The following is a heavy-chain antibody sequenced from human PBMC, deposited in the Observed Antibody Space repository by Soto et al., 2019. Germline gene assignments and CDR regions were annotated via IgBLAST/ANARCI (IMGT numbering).Heavy chain of an antibody. J-gene: IGHJ4*02. CDR3: ARPSSFFDSYYFAY. D-gene: IGHD3-9*01. CDR2: ISSSSSYT. Sequence: QVQLVESGGGLVKPGGSLRLSCAASGFTFSDYYMSWIRQAPGKGLEWVSYISSSSSYTNYADSVKGRFTISGDNAKNSLYLQMNSLRAEDSAVYYCARPSSFFDSYYFAYWGQGTPVTVSS. CDR1: GFTFSDYY. V-gene: IGHV3-11*05.